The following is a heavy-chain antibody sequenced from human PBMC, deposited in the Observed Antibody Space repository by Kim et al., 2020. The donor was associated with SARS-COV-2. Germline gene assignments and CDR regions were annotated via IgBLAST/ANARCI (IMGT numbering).Heavy chain of an antibody. CDR2: INSDGSTT. CDR1: RFTFSNRW. J-gene: IGHJ6*02. V-gene: IGHV3-74*01. Sequence: GGSLRLSCAASRFTFSNRWMHWVRQTPGKGLVWVSHINSDGSTTTYADPVRGRFTISRDNAKNTAYLQMNNLRAEDTAVYYCTRDDRYGMDVWGQATTVT. CDR3: TRDDRYGMDV.